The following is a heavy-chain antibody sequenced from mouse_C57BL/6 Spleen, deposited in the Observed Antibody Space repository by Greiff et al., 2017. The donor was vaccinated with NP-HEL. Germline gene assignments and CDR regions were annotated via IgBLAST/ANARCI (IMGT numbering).Heavy chain of an antibody. Sequence: DVMLVESGGGLVKPGGSLKLSCAASGFTFSDYGMHWVRQAPEKGLEWVAYISSGSSTIYYADTVKGRFTISRDNAKNTLFLQMTSLRSEDTAMYYCARPLGMWYFDVWGTGTTVTVSS. CDR1: GFTFSDYG. D-gene: IGHD4-1*01. J-gene: IGHJ1*03. CDR3: ARPLGMWYFDV. V-gene: IGHV5-17*01. CDR2: ISSGSSTI.